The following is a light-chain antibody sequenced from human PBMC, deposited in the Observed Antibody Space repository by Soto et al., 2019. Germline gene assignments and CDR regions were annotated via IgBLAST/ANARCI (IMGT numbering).Light chain of an antibody. Sequence: DIQVTQSPSTLAASVGDRVTITFRASQGFFNSLAWYQQKPGKAPKLLISKASSLESGVPSRFSGSGSGTEFTLTISSLQPDDFATYYCQHYDHYPVTFGQGTKVDIK. CDR3: QHYDHYPVT. CDR1: QGFFNS. J-gene: IGKJ1*01. V-gene: IGKV1-5*03. CDR2: KAS.